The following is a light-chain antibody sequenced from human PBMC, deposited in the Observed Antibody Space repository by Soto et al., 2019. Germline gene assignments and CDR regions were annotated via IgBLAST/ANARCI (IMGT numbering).Light chain of an antibody. Sequence: EIVMTQSPATLSLSPGERATLSCRASQSVGKYLVWYQQKPGQAPRLLIYGASTRATGIPARFSGSGSGTEFTLTISSLQSEDFAVYYCQQYNNWPPTWTFGQGTKVDIK. J-gene: IGKJ1*01. CDR1: QSVGKY. CDR2: GAS. CDR3: QQYNNWPPTWT. V-gene: IGKV3-15*01.